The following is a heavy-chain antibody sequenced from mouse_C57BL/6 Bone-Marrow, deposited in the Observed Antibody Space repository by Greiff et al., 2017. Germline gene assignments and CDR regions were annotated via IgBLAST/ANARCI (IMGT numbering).Heavy chain of an antibody. D-gene: IGHD2-3*01. CDR1: GYTFTSYW. V-gene: IGHV1-64*01. CDR2: IHPNSGGT. Sequence: QVQLQQPGAELVKPGASVKLSCKASGYTFTSYWMHWVKQRPGQGLEWIGMIHPNSGGTNYNEKFKSKATLTVDKSSSTAYMQLSSLTSEDSAVYVCASDGYYFYGYFDVWGTGTTVTVSS. J-gene: IGHJ1*03. CDR3: ASDGYYFYGYFDV.